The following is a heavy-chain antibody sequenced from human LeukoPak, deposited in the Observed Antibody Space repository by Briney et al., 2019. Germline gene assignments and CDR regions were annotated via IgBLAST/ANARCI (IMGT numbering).Heavy chain of an antibody. D-gene: IGHD5-12*01. V-gene: IGHV4-61*01. J-gene: IGHJ5*02. CDR1: GGSVSSGSYY. CDR3: ARGPSGYDWLTWFDP. Sequence: SETLSLTCTVSGGSVSSGSYYWSWIRQPPGKGLEWIGWIYYSGTTNYNPSLKSRVTISMDTSKNQFALKLTSVTAADTAVYYCARGPSGYDWLTWFDPWGQGTLVTVSS. CDR2: IYYSGTT.